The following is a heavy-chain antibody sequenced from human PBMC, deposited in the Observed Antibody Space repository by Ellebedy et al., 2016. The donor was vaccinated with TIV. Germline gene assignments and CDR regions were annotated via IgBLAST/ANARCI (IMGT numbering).Heavy chain of an antibody. J-gene: IGHJ6*02. CDR2: IIPIFGTA. CDR1: GGTFSSYA. CDR3: ARDGGITMIVVVTPYYYYGMDV. Sequence: AASVKVSCKASGGTFSSYAISWVRQAPGQGLEWMGGIIPIFGTANYAQKFQGRVTITADESTSTAYMELSRLRSDDTAVYYCARDGGITMIVVVTPYYYYGMDVWGQGTTVTVSS. D-gene: IGHD3-22*01. V-gene: IGHV1-69*13.